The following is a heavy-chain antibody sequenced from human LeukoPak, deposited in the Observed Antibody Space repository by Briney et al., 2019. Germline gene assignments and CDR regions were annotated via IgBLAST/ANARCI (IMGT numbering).Heavy chain of an antibody. V-gene: IGHV4-34*01. D-gene: IGHD3-16*01. Sequence: SETLSLTCAVYGGSFSGYYWSWIRQPPGKGLEWIGEINHSGSTNYNPSLKSRVTISVDTSKNQFSLKLSSVTAADTAVYYCALSYVTDAFDIWGQGTMVTVSS. CDR2: INHSGST. CDR3: ALSYVTDAFDI. J-gene: IGHJ3*02. CDR1: GGSFSGYY.